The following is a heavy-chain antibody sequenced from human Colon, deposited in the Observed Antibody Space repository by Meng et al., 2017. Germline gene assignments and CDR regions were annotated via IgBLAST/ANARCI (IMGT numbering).Heavy chain of an antibody. D-gene: IGHD3-10*01. CDR2: MSPDNGNT. J-gene: IGHJ4*02. V-gene: IGHV1-8*01. CDR3: ARGVDAGLDY. Sequence: ASVKVSCKASGYTFTTYHINWVRQAPGQGPEWMGWMSPDNGNTAYAQNFQGRVTMTRDSSIGTAYMELSSLRSEDTAVYYCARGVDAGLDYWGQGTPVTVSS. CDR1: GYTFTTYH.